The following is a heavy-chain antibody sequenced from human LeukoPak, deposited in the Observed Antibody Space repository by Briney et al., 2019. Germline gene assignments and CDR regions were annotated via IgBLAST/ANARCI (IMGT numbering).Heavy chain of an antibody. CDR1: GYTFNSYD. CDR2: MNPNSGNT. Sequence: ASVKVSCKASGYTFNSYDINWVRQATGQGLEWMGWMNPNSGNTGYAQKFQGRVTMTRNTSISTAYMELSSLRSEDTAVYYCARRSGAAGTYYYYYYYMDVWGKGTTVTVSS. D-gene: IGHD6-13*01. V-gene: IGHV1-8*01. J-gene: IGHJ6*03. CDR3: ARRSGAAGTYYYYYYYMDV.